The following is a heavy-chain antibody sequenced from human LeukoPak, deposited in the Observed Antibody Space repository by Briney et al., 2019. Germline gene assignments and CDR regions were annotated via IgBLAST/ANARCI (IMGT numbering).Heavy chain of an antibody. CDR2: IQSRVDGETT. CDR1: GFTFSSAW. V-gene: IGHV3-15*01. CDR3: TTGRGLDSSVSDPYFFDY. J-gene: IGHJ4*02. D-gene: IGHD3-22*01. Sequence: GGTLRLSCAASGFTFSSAWMSWVRQAPGKGLEWVGRIQSRVDGETTEYSVPVKGTFTISRDDSKNTLYLQMDNLKTEDTAVYYCTTGRGLDSSVSDPYFFDYWGQGILVTVST.